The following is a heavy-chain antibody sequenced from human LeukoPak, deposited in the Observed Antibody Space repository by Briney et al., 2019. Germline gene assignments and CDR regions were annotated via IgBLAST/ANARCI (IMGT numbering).Heavy chain of an antibody. Sequence: GGSLRLSCTASGFTFGDYAMSWVRHAPGKGLEWVSGISDSGGSTFYADSVKGRFTISRDNSKNILYLQMNSLRADDTAVYYCAKVSESNYDILTGYYTPYYFDYWGQGTLVTVSS. CDR1: GFTFGDYA. J-gene: IGHJ4*02. D-gene: IGHD3-9*01. CDR3: AKVSESNYDILTGYYTPYYFDY. V-gene: IGHV3-23*01. CDR2: ISDSGGST.